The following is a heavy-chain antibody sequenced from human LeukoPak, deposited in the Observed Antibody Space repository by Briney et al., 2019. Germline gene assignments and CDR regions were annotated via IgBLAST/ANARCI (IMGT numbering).Heavy chain of an antibody. D-gene: IGHD4-17*01. CDR2: INHSGST. CDR3: ARLRLPLSVTTPRINWYFDL. Sequence: PSETLSLTCAVYGGSFGGYYWSWIRQPPGKGLEWIGEINHSGSTNYNPSLKSRVTISVDTSKNQFSLKLSSVTAADTAVYYCARLRLPLSVTTPRINWYFDLWGRGTLVTVSS. V-gene: IGHV4-34*01. CDR1: GGSFGGYY. J-gene: IGHJ2*01.